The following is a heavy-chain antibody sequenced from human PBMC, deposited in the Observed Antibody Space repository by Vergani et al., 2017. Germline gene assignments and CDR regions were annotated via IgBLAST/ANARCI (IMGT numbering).Heavy chain of an antibody. V-gene: IGHV3-9*01. J-gene: IGHJ2*01. Sequence: VEAGGGLVQPGGSLRLFCTASGFTFQAFAFHWVRQVSGRGLEWVSGIDRNYGVKNGNSFEGRFSISRDNAKTAVFLQMNNLRHEDTALYFCVKDNDYDADGPFDLWGRGTLVTVSS. CDR1: GFTFQAFA. D-gene: IGHD3-16*01. CDR3: VKDNDYDADGPFDL. CDR2: IDRNYGVK.